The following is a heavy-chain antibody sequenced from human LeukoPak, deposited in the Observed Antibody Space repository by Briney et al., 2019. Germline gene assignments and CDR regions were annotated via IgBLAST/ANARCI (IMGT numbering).Heavy chain of an antibody. D-gene: IGHD4-17*01. CDR3: AREGHYGTDY. CDR2: ISSSGTI. J-gene: IGHJ4*02. V-gene: IGHV3-69-1*01. CDR1: GFTFSDYY. Sequence: GGSLRLSCAASGFTFSDYYMSWIRQAPGKGLEWVSYISSSGTIYYADSVKGRFTISRDNAKNSLYLQMNSLRAEDTAVYYCAREGHYGTDYWGQGTLVTVSS.